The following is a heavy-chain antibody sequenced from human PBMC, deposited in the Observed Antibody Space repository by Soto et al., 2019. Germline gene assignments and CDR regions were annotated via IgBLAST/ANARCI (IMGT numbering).Heavy chain of an antibody. CDR2: IWYDGSNK. Sequence: GGSLRLSYAASGFTFSSYGMHWVRQAPGKGLEWVAVIWYDGSNKYYADSVKGRFTISRDNSKNTLYLQMNSLRAEDTAVYYCARDSVLEQLVPDAFDIWGQGTMVTVSS. CDR3: ARDSVLEQLVPDAFDI. D-gene: IGHD6-6*01. V-gene: IGHV3-33*01. J-gene: IGHJ3*02. CDR1: GFTFSSYG.